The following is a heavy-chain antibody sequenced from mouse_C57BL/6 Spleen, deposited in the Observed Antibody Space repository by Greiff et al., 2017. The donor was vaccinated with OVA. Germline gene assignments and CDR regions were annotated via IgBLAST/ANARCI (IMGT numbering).Heavy chain of an antibody. CDR2: IYPGNSDT. D-gene: IGHD1-1*01. Sequence: EVQLQQSGTVLARPGASVKMSCKTSGYTFTSYWMHWVKQRPGQGLEWIGAIYPGNSDTSYNQKFKGKAKLTAVTSASTAYMELSSLTNEDSAVYYCTRQLYYYGSSSYAMDYWGQGTSVTVSS. CDR1: GYTFTSYW. CDR3: TRQLYYYGSSSYAMDY. V-gene: IGHV1-5*01. J-gene: IGHJ4*01.